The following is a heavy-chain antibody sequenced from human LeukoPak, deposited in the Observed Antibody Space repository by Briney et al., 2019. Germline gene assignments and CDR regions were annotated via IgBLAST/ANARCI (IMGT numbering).Heavy chain of an antibody. CDR3: AKGSTNARPYYFDY. J-gene: IGHJ4*02. D-gene: IGHD2-8*01. Sequence: GGSLRLSCAASGFTFSSYAMSWVRQAPGRGLEWVSAIAGDSGSTYHADSVKGRFTISRDNSKNTLYLQMNSLRAEDTAVYYCAKGSTNARPYYFDYWGQGSLVTVSS. CDR2: IAGDSGST. CDR1: GFTFSSYA. V-gene: IGHV3-23*01.